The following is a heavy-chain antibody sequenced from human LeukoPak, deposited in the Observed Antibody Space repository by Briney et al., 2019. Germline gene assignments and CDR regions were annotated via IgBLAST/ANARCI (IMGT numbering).Heavy chain of an antibody. J-gene: IGHJ4*02. Sequence: SETLSLTCAVYGGSFSGYYWGWIRQPPGKGLEWIGSIYHSGSTYYNPSLKSRVTISVDTSKNQFSLKLSSVTAADTAVYYCARQYCSSTSCLDDFDYWGQGTLVTVSS. CDR2: IYHSGST. CDR3: ARQYCSSTSCLDDFDY. D-gene: IGHD2-2*01. CDR1: GGSFSGYY. V-gene: IGHV4-38-2*01.